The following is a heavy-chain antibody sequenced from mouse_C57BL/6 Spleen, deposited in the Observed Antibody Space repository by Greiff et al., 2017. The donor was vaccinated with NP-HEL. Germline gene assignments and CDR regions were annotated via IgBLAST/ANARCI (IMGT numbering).Heavy chain of an antibody. Sequence: EVQLQQSGAELVKPGASVKLSCTASGFNIKDYYMHWVKQRTEQGLEWIGRIDPEDGETKYAPKFQGKATITADTSSNTAYLPLSSLTSEDTAVYYCAYGSSSYAMDYWGQGTSVTVSS. CDR2: IDPEDGET. D-gene: IGHD1-1*01. CDR1: GFNIKDYY. V-gene: IGHV14-2*01. J-gene: IGHJ4*01. CDR3: AYGSSSYAMDY.